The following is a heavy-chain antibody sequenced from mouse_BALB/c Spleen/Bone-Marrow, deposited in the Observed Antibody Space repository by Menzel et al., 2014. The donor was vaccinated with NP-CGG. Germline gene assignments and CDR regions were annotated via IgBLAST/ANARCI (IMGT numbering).Heavy chain of an antibody. Sequence: QVQLQQSGAELARPGVSVKMSCKTSGYTFTTYTMHWVKQRPGQGLEWIGYINPGSGYTNYNQRFKDKATLTADKSSSTAYMQLSSLTSEDSAVYYCAKGLIYYCGRRDGYFDVWGAGTTDTVSS. D-gene: IGHD1-1*01. CDR2: INPGSGYT. CDR1: GYTFTTYT. J-gene: IGHJ1*01. V-gene: IGHV1-4*01. CDR3: AKGLIYYCGRRDGYFDV.